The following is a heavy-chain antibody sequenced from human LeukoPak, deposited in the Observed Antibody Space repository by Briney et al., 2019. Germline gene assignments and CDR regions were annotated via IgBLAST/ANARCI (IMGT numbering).Heavy chain of an antibody. Sequence: PGGSLRLSCAASGFTFSTYTMIWVRQAPGKGLEWVSSITSAGNFIYYADSLRGRFTVSRDNAKNSLYLQMNRLRAEDTDMYYCARDLWDHWGQGTLVTVSS. CDR1: GFTFSTYT. V-gene: IGHV3-21*01. J-gene: IGHJ4*02. CDR2: ITSAGNFI. CDR3: ARDLWDH.